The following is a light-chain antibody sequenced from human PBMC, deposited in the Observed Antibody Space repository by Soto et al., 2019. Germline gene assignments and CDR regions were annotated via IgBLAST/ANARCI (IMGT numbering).Light chain of an antibody. Sequence: AIQMTQSPSSLSASVGDRVTITCRASKGIRNDLGWFQQKLGKAPKLLMYAASSPQSGVPSRFSGSGSGTDFTLTISSLQPEDVATYYCLQHYFYPYTFGQGTKLEIK. CDR2: AAS. CDR1: KGIRND. V-gene: IGKV1-6*01. J-gene: IGKJ2*01. CDR3: LQHYFYPYT.